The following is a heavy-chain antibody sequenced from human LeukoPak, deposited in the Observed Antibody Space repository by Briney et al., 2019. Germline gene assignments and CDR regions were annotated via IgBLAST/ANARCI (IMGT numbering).Heavy chain of an antibody. CDR1: GGSFSGYY. D-gene: IGHD3-3*01. V-gene: IGHV4-34*01. CDR3: ARDRRTIFGVVIRTGIDY. Sequence: SETLSLTCAVYGGSFSGYYWSWIRQPPGKGLEWIGEISHSGSTNYNPSLKSRVTISVDTSKNQFSLKLSSVTAADTAVYYCARDRRTIFGVVIRTGIDYWGQGTLVTVSS. J-gene: IGHJ4*02. CDR2: ISHSGST.